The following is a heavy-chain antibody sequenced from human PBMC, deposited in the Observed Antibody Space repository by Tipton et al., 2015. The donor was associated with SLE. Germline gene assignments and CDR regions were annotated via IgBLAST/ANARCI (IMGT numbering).Heavy chain of an antibody. Sequence: TLSLTCSVSGDSIINGGYYWNWIRHHPGKGPEWLGYISYSGNTFYNPSLKSRLTISVDPSKNQFSLNFNSVTAADTAVYYCARAGHYYSALTWFDSWGQGTLVTVSS. CDR1: GDSIINGGYY. CDR2: ISYSGNT. J-gene: IGHJ5*01. V-gene: IGHV4-31*03. CDR3: ARAGHYYSALTWFDS. D-gene: IGHD3-22*01.